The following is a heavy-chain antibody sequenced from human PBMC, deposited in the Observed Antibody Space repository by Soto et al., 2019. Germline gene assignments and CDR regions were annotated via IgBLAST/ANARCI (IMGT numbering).Heavy chain of an antibody. CDR2: IYPGDSDT. CDR1: GYSFGVFW. CDR3: VRHAFTMDRGPFDP. Sequence: GESLKISCKGSGYSFGVFWIGWVRQTSGKGLEYMGIIYPGDSDTKYNPSFQGQVTMSVDKSINTAYLQWRSLKASDTAIYYCVRHAFTMDRGPFDPWGQGTQVTVSS. V-gene: IGHV5-51*01. J-gene: IGHJ5*02. D-gene: IGHD2-2*03.